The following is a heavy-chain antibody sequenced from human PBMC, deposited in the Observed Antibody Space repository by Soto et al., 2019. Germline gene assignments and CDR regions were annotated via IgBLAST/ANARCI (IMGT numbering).Heavy chain of an antibody. Sequence: QVQLQESGPGLVKPSQTLSLTCTVSGGSISSGGYYWSWIRQHPGKGLEWIGYISYGGSTYYNPSLKSRXXIXVGXSKNQFSLKLSSVTAADTAVYYCARVVQLWYHCDYWGQGTLVTVSS. CDR2: ISYGGST. J-gene: IGHJ4*02. D-gene: IGHD5-18*01. CDR1: GGSISSGGYY. V-gene: IGHV4-31*03. CDR3: ARVVQLWYHCDY.